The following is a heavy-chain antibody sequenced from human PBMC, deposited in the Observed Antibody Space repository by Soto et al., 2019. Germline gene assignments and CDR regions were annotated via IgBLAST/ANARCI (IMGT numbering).Heavy chain of an antibody. CDR3: ARDRLTIFGVVIINGMDV. D-gene: IGHD3-3*01. J-gene: IGHJ6*02. CDR2: INAGNGNT. CDR1: GYTFTSYA. V-gene: IGHV1-3*01. Sequence: ASVKVSCKASGYTFTSYAMHWVRQAPGQRLEWMGWINAGNGNTKYSQKLQGRVTITRDTSASTAYMELSSLRSEDTAVYYCARDRLTIFGVVIINGMDVWGQGTTVTVSS.